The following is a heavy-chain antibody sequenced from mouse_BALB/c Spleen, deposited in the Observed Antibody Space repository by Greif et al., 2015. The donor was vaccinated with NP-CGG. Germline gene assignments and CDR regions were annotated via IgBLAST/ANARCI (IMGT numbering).Heavy chain of an antibody. CDR3: SRSGYGNYFDY. CDR1: GYTFTSYY. D-gene: IGHD2-10*02. CDR2: INPSNGGT. Sequence: QVQLQQSGAELVKPGASVKLSCKASGYTFTSYYMYWVKQRPGQGLAWIGEINPSNGGTNFNEKFKSKATLTVDKPSTTAHMQLSSLTSEDSAVYYCSRSGYGNYFDYWGQGTTLTVSS. V-gene: IGHV1S81*02. J-gene: IGHJ2*01.